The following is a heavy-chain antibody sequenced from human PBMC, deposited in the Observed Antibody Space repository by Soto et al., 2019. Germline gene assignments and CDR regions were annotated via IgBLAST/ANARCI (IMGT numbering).Heavy chain of an antibody. CDR2: ISGSGGST. V-gene: IGHV3-23*01. J-gene: IGHJ4*02. CDR1: GFTFSSYA. D-gene: IGHD2-15*01. CDR3: AKGGTGYCSGGSCYPSGNYFDY. Sequence: EVQLLESGGGLVQPGGSLRLSCAASGFTFSSYAMSWVRQAPGKGLEWVSAISGSGGSTYYADSVKGRFTISRDNSKNTLYLQMNSLGAEDTAVYYCAKGGTGYCSGGSCYPSGNYFDYWGQGTLVTVSS.